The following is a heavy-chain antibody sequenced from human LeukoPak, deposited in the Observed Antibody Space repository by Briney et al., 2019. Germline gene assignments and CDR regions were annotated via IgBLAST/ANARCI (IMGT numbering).Heavy chain of an antibody. CDR1: GFTFSSYA. CDR2: ISYDGSNK. D-gene: IGHD2-2*02. J-gene: IGHJ4*02. CDR3: ASNLLGYCSSTSCYTDYFDY. V-gene: IGHV3-30-3*01. Sequence: GGSLRLSCAASGFTFSSYAMHWVRQAPGKGLEWVAVISYDGSNKYYADSVKGRFTISRDNSKNTLYLQMNSLRAEDTAVYYCASNLLGYCSSTSCYTDYFDYWGQGTLVTVSS.